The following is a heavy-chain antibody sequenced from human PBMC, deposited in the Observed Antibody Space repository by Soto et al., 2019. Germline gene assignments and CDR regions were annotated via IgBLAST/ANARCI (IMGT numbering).Heavy chain of an antibody. CDR2: IYYSGST. D-gene: IGHD3-22*01. V-gene: IGHV4-59*01. CDR3: ASNYYDSSGYYQYYFDY. J-gene: IGHJ4*02. Sequence: SETLSLTCTVSGGSISSYYWSWIRQPPGKGLEWIGYIYYSGSTNYNPSLKSRVTISVDTSKNQFSLKLSSVTAADTAVYYCASNYYDSSGYYQYYFDYWGQGTLVTVS. CDR1: GGSISSYY.